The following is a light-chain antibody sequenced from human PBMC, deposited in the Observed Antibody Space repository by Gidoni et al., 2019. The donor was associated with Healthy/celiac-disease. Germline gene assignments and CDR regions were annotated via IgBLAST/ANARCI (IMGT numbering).Light chain of an antibody. CDR1: QSVSSY. J-gene: IGKJ5*01. CDR3: QQRSNWPPIT. Sequence: EIVLTHYPATLSLSPGERATLSCRASQSVSSYLAWYQQKPGQAPRLLIYDASNRATGIPARFSGSGSGTDFTLTISSREPEDFAVYYCQQRSNWPPITFGQXTRLEIK. CDR2: DAS. V-gene: IGKV3-11*01.